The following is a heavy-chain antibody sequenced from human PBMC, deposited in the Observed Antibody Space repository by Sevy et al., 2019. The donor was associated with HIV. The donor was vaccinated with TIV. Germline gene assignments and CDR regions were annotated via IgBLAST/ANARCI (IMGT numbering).Heavy chain of an antibody. D-gene: IGHD2-2*01. Sequence: SETLSLTCAVYGGSFSGYYWSWIRQPPGKGLEWIGEINHSGSTNYNPSLKSRVTISVDTSKNQFSLKLSSVTAADTAVYYCARLPGYCSSTSCYPCGQGTLVTVSS. V-gene: IGHV4-34*01. J-gene: IGHJ5*02. CDR2: INHSGST. CDR3: ARLPGYCSSTSCYP. CDR1: GGSFSGYY.